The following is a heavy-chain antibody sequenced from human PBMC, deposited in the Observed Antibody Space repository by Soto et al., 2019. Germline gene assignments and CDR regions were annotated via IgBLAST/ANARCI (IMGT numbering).Heavy chain of an antibody. CDR3: ASENSSGWAAGY. Sequence: QLQLQESGPGLVKPSETLSLTCTVSGGSISSSSYYWGWIRQPPGKGLEWIGSIYYSGSTYYNPSLKSRVTISVDTSKNQFSLKLSSVTAADTAVYYCASENSSGWAAGYWGQGTLVTVSS. CDR1: GGSISSSSYY. D-gene: IGHD6-19*01. CDR2: IYYSGST. V-gene: IGHV4-39*01. J-gene: IGHJ4*02.